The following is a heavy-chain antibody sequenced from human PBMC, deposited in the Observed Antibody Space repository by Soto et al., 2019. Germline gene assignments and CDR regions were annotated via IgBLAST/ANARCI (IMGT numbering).Heavy chain of an antibody. CDR2: INPNSGVT. V-gene: IGHV1-2*02. CDR1: GYTFTGYF. J-gene: IGHJ2*01. CDR3: ARDLDSGGKYWYFDV. D-gene: IGHD4-17*01. Sequence: ASVKVSCKASGYTFTGYFIHWVRQAPGEGLEWVGYINPNSGVTKYAPRFLGRVTITRDTSIRTAYMDLNNLRSDDTAVYFCARDLDSGGKYWYFDVWGRGTLVTVSS.